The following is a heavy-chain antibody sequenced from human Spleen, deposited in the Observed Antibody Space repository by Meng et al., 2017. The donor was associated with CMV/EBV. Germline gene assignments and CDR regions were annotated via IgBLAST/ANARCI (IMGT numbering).Heavy chain of an antibody. CDR1: GYTFTSYG. CDR3: ARGRGSYSSSSKWVDY. V-gene: IGHV1-18*01. J-gene: IGHJ4*02. Sequence: ASVKVSCKASGYTFTSYGISWVRQAPGQGLEWMGWISAYNGNTNYAQKLQGRVTMTTDTSTSTAYMELRSLRSDDTAVYYCARGRGSYSSSSKWVDYWGQGTLVTVSS. CDR2: ISAYNGNT. D-gene: IGHD6-6*01.